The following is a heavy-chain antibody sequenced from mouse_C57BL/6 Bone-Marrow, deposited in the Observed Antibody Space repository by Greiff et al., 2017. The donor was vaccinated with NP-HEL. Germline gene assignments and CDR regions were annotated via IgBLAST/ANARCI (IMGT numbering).Heavy chain of an antibody. V-gene: IGHV1-64*01. CDR3: ARPITTVVADY. CDR2: IHPNSGST. Sequence: VQLQQPGAELVKPGASVTLSCKASGYTFTSYWMHWVKQRPGQGLEWIGMIHPNSGSTNYNEKFKSKATLTVDKSSSTAYMQLSSLTSEDSAVYYCARPITTVVADYWGQGTTLTVSS. CDR1: GYTFTSYW. D-gene: IGHD1-1*01. J-gene: IGHJ2*01.